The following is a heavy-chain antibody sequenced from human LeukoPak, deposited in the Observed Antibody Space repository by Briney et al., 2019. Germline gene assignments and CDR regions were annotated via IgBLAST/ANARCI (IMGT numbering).Heavy chain of an antibody. CDR2: VNHSGTT. CDR1: GGSFTAFY. V-gene: IGHV4-34*01. D-gene: IGHD6-19*01. Sequence: SETLSLTCNVYGGSFTAFYWSWIRQPPGKGLEWIEEVNHSGTTNYNPSLKSRVTLSVDTSKNQFSLNLSSVTAADTAVYFCARGLVSGWRRYYYFDLWGRGTLVTVSS. CDR3: ARGLVSGWRRYYYFDL. J-gene: IGHJ2*01.